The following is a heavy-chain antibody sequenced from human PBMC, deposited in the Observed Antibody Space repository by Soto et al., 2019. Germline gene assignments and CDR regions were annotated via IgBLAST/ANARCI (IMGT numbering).Heavy chain of an antibody. CDR1: GYSFTSYW. V-gene: IGHV5-51*01. Sequence: GESLKISCKGSGYSFTSYWIGWVRQMPGKGLEWMGIIYPGDSDTRYSPSFQGQVTISADKSISTAYLQWSSLKASDTAMYYCARLVPSIAAAGTWWFDPWGQGTLVTVSS. CDR3: ARLVPSIAAAGTWWFDP. CDR2: IYPGDSDT. J-gene: IGHJ5*02. D-gene: IGHD6-13*01.